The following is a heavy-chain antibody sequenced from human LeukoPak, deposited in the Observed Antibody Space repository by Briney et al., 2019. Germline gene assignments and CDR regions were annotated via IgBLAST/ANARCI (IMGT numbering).Heavy chain of an antibody. CDR2: ISYDGSNK. V-gene: IGHV3-30*04. Sequence: GGSLRLSCAASGFTFGSYAMHWVRQAPGKGLEWVAVISYDGSNKYYADSVKGRFTISRDNSKNTLYLQMNSLRAEDTAVYYCANSLYDSSGPPSSWGQGTLVTVSS. J-gene: IGHJ5*02. D-gene: IGHD3-22*01. CDR3: ANSLYDSSGPPSS. CDR1: GFTFGSYA.